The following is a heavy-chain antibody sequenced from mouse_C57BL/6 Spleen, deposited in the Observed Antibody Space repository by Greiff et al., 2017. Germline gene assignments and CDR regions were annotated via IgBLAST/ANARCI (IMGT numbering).Heavy chain of an antibody. CDR2: IDPETGGT. CDR3: TRLGGSRLRFAY. CDR1: GYTFTDYE. Sequence: QVQLQQSGAELVRPGASVTLSCKASGYTFTDYEMHWVKQTPVHGLEWIGAIDPETGGTAYNQKFKGKAILTADKSSSTAYMELRSLTSEDSAVYYCTRLGGSRLRFAYWGQGTLVTVSA. J-gene: IGHJ3*01. D-gene: IGHD1-1*01. V-gene: IGHV1-15*01.